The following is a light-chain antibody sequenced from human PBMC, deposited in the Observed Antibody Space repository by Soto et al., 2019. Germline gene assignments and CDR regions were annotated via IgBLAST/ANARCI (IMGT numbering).Light chain of an antibody. J-gene: IGKJ5*01. V-gene: IGKV3-11*01. CDR2: DTS. Sequence: DIVVTQSPATLSASPGERVTLSCRASQFVSSRLAWYQQRPGQVPRLLIYDTSTRAPGISARFSGSGSGTDFTLTISSLEPEDSAVYYCQQRHMWPITFGQGTRLEIK. CDR1: QFVSSR. CDR3: QQRHMWPIT.